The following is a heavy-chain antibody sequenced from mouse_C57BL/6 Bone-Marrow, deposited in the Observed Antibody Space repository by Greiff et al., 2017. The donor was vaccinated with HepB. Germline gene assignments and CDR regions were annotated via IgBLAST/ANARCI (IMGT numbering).Heavy chain of an antibody. D-gene: IGHD5-1*01. Sequence: EVQLQESVAELVRPGASVKLSCTASGFNIKNTYMHWVKQRPEQGLEWIGRIDPANGNTKYAPKFQGKATITADTSSNTAYLQLSSLTSEDTAIYYCAIVPRDIYYAMDYWGQGTSVTVSS. V-gene: IGHV14-3*01. CDR3: AIVPRDIYYAMDY. J-gene: IGHJ4*01. CDR2: IDPANGNT. CDR1: GFNIKNTY.